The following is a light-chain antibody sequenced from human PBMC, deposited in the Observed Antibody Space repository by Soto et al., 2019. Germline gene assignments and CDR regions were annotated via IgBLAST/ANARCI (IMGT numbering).Light chain of an antibody. Sequence: VLTQSPVTLSLSPGERATLSCRASQSFRGLLAWYQQKPGQAPRLLIYAAYNRATGIPPSFSGNGSGTDFTLTISSLEPEDSAVYYCQQRHMWPLTFGQGTRLESK. CDR1: QSFRGL. CDR3: QQRHMWPLT. V-gene: IGKV3-11*01. J-gene: IGKJ5*01. CDR2: AAY.